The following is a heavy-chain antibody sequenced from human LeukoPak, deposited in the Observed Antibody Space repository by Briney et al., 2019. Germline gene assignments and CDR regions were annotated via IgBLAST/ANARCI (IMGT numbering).Heavy chain of an antibody. CDR1: GLTFSNFG. CDR3: AREYGYCSGGSCYEGTLDY. D-gene: IGHD2-15*01. CDR2: IRYDGSTK. J-gene: IGHJ4*02. V-gene: IGHV3-30*02. Sequence: GGSLRLSCAASGLTFSNFGMHWVRQAPGKGLEWVTFIRYDGSTKYYADSVKGRFTISRDNSKNTLYLQMNSLRAEGTAVYYCAREYGYCSGGSCYEGTLDYWGQGTLVTVSS.